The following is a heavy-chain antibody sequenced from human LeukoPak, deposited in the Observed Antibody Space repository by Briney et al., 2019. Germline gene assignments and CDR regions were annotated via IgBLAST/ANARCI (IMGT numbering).Heavy chain of an antibody. Sequence: GASVKVSRKASGYTFNNYGISWVQQAPGQGLEWMGWISTHNGNTDYAQKLQGRVTMTTDTSTSTAYMELRSLRSDDTAVYYCARDRGTEYSSPSTFDYWGQGTLVTVSS. J-gene: IGHJ4*02. V-gene: IGHV1-18*01. CDR2: ISTHNGNT. CDR3: ARDRGTEYSSPSTFDY. CDR1: GYTFNNYG. D-gene: IGHD6-6*01.